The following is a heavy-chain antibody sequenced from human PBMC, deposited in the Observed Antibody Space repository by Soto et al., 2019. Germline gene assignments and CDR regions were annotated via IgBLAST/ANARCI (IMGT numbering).Heavy chain of an antibody. CDR3: ARHLGIVVVPAAPEGYFDY. J-gene: IGHJ4*02. Sequence: PSETLSLTCTVSGGSISSYYWSCIRQPPGKGLEWIGYIYYSGSTNYNPSLKSRVTISVDTSKNQFSLKLSSVTAADTAVYYCARHLGIVVVPAAPEGYFDYWGQGTLVTVSS. D-gene: IGHD2-2*01. CDR1: GGSISSYY. CDR2: IYYSGST. V-gene: IGHV4-59*08.